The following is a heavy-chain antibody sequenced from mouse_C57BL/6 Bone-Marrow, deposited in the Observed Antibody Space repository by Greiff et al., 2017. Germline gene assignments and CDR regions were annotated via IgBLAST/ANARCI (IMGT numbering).Heavy chain of an antibody. V-gene: IGHV1-69*01. CDR3: ARKDGHWYFDV. J-gene: IGHJ1*03. D-gene: IGHD1-2*01. CDR1: GYTFTSYW. CDR2: IDPSDSYT. Sequence: QVQLQQPGAELVMPGASVKLTCKASGYTFTSYWMHWVKQRPGQGLAWIGEIDPSDSYTNYNQKFKGKSTLTVNKSSRTAFMQISSLTSEDSAVYYCARKDGHWYFDVWGTGTTVTVSS.